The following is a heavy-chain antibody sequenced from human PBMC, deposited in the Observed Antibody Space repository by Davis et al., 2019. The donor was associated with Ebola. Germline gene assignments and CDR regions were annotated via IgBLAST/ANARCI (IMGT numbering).Heavy chain of an antibody. V-gene: IGHV3-69-1*01. CDR1: GFTFSSYS. CDR3: ARARSNWYADY. Sequence: PGGSLRLSCAASGFTFSSYSMNWVRQAPGRGLERISSITNTNYKYYADSVKGRFTISRDNAQNSLFLQMNSLGAEDTAVYYCARARSNWYADYWGQGTLVTVSS. CDR2: ITNTNYK. J-gene: IGHJ4*02. D-gene: IGHD6-13*01.